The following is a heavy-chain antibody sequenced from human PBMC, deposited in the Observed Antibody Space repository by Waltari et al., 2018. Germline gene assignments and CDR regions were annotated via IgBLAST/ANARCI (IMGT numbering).Heavy chain of an antibody. CDR2: INPNSGGT. V-gene: IGHV1-2*06. D-gene: IGHD6-13*01. J-gene: IGHJ4*02. CDR3: ARAMVIRSIAAANDY. CDR1: GYTFTGSY. Sequence: QVQLVQSGAEVKKPGASVKVSCKASGYTFTGSYMHWVRQAPGQGLEWMGRINPNSGGTNHAQKFQGRVTMTRDTSISTAYMELSRLRSDDTAVYYCARAMVIRSIAAANDYWGQGTLVTVSS.